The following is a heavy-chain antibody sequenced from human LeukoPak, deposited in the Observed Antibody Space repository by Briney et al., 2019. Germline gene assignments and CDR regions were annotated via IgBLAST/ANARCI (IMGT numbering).Heavy chain of an antibody. CDR3: ARWGYDILS. Sequence: SETLSLTCTVSGGSISSSSYYWSWIRQPPGKGLEWIGYIYYSGSTNYNPSLKSRVTISVDTSKNQFSLKLSSVTAADTAVYYCARWGYDILSWGQGTLVTVSP. J-gene: IGHJ4*02. D-gene: IGHD3-9*01. V-gene: IGHV4-61*01. CDR1: GGSISSSSYY. CDR2: IYYSGST.